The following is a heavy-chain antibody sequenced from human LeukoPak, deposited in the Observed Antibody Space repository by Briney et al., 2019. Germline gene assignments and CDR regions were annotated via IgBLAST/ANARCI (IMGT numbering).Heavy chain of an antibody. D-gene: IGHD1-1*01. CDR3: ARHTSKADFDY. CDR2: IFYSGST. CDR1: GDSISSYY. J-gene: IGHJ4*02. V-gene: IGHV4-59*08. Sequence: SETLPLTCTASGDSISSYYWSCIRQTPGGGREWIVYIFYSGSTNYNPSLKSRVTISVDTSKTQFSLKLSSVTAAETAVYYGARHTSKADFDYWGQGTLVTVSS.